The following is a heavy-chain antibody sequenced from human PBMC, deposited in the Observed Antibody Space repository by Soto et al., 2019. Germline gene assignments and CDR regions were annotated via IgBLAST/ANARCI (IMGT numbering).Heavy chain of an antibody. CDR2: IYYSGST. J-gene: IGHJ4*02. CDR1: GGSISSSSYY. D-gene: IGHD6-19*01. CDR3: ARLIGWASFDY. V-gene: IGHV4-39*01. Sequence: QLQLQESGPGLVKPSETLSLTCTVSGGSISSSSYYWGWIRQPPGKGLEWIGSIYYSGSTYYNPSLKSRVTISVDTSKNQFSLKLSSVTAADTAVYYCARLIGWASFDYWGQGTLVTVSS.